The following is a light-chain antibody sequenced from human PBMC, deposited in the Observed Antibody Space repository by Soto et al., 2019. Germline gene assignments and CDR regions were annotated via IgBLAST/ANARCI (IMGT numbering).Light chain of an antibody. CDR2: DAS. CDR3: QQRSTWPLHT. Sequence: VLIQSPATLSLSPGERATLSCRASQTVSRYLAWFQQKPGQPPRLLIYDASNRATGIPARFSGSGSGTDYTLTISSLEPEDFAVYYGQQRSTWPLHTCGGGTKVEI. J-gene: IGKJ4*01. CDR1: QTVSRY. V-gene: IGKV3-11*01.